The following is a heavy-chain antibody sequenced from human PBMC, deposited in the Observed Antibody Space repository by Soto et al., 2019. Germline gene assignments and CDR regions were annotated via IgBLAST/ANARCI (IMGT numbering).Heavy chain of an antibody. V-gene: IGHV1-18*01. D-gene: IGHD3-10*01. CDR3: AREGYYSGSGSYSPPRYYGMDV. Sequence: QVQLVQSGAEVKKPGSSVKVSCKASGYTFISYGISWVRQAPGQGLEWMGWISAYNDYTNYAQKLQGRVTMTTDTTTVNADMDLSSMRSDDTALNYCAREGYYSGSGSYSPPRYYGMDVWGQGTTVTVSS. J-gene: IGHJ6*02. CDR1: GYTFISYG. CDR2: ISAYNDYT.